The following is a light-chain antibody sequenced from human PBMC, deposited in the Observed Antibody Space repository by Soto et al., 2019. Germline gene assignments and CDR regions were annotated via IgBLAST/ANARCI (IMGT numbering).Light chain of an antibody. Sequence: DIVMTQSPDSLAVSLGERATINCKSSQSVLYSSNNKNYLAWYQQKPGQPPKLLIYWASIRESGVPDRFSGSGSGTDFTLTISRLEPEDFAVYYCQQFSSYPLTFGGGTKVDIK. CDR1: QSVLYSSNNKNY. CDR2: WAS. CDR3: QQFSSYPLT. J-gene: IGKJ4*01. V-gene: IGKV4-1*01.